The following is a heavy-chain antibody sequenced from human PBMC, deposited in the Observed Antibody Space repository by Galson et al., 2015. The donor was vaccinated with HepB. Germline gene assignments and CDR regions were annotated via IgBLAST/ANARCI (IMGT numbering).Heavy chain of an antibody. CDR2: IYYSGST. Sequence: ETLSLTCTVSGGSISSSSYYWGWIRQPPGKGLEWIGSIYYSGSTYYNPSLKSRVTISVDTSKNQFSLKLSSVTAADTAVYYCARDVWSENDAFDIWGQGTMVTVSS. CDR3: ARDVWSENDAFDI. V-gene: IGHV4-39*07. D-gene: IGHD2-8*01. J-gene: IGHJ3*02. CDR1: GGSISSSSYY.